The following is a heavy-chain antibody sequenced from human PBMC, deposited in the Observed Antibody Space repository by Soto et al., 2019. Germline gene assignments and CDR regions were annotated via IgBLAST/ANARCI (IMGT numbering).Heavy chain of an antibody. CDR1: GDTFTIFA. CDR2: IIPTIGTT. V-gene: IGHV1-69*12. CDR3: ARDLGSGYDPGDY. Sequence: QVQLVQSGAEVKKPGSSVKVSCKASGDTFTIFAISWVRQAPGQGLEWMGGIIPTIGTTNYAQSFQGRITSTGDESTGTAYMELSSLKSEDTAVYYCARDLGSGYDPGDYWGQGTLVTVSS. J-gene: IGHJ4*02. D-gene: IGHD5-12*01.